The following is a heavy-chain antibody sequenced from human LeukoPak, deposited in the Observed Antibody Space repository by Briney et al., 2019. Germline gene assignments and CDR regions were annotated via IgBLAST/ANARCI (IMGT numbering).Heavy chain of an antibody. D-gene: IGHD5-24*01. V-gene: IGHV3-53*01. CDR1: GITVSNNY. Sequence: GGSLRLSCTASGITVSNNYMTWVRQAPGKGLEWVSVIYSGGTTKYADSVKGRFTISRDNSKNTLYLQMNSLRAEDTAVYYCAKDHLQMDYWGQGTLVTVSS. J-gene: IGHJ4*02. CDR3: AKDHLQMDY. CDR2: IYSGGTT.